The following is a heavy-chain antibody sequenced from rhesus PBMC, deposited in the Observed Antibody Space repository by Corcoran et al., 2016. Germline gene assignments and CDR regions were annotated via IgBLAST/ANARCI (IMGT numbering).Heavy chain of an antibody. V-gene: IGHV4-169*02. CDR1: GGSISSSY. D-gene: IGHD3-34*01. CDR3: VRERGWGDYYDFRYFDY. CDR2: IYGSGSST. J-gene: IGHJ4*01. Sequence: QLQLQESGPGLVKPSETLSVTCAVSGGSISSSYWSGIRQAPGKGRGWVGYIYGSGSSTNYNPSLKSRVTLSVDTSKNQFSLKLSSVTAADTAVYYCVRERGWGDYYDFRYFDYWGQGVLVTVSS.